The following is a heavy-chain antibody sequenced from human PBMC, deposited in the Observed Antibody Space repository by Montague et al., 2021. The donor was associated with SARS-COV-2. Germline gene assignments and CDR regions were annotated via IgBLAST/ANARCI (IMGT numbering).Heavy chain of an antibody. CDR3: VREGSGWFFDY. J-gene: IGHJ4*02. Sequence: SLRLSCAASGFTFSSYEMNWVRQAPGKGLEWLSSISYSGGITNYADSVRGRFTISRDFAKNSLYLQMNSLGAEDTAVYYCVREGSGWFFDYWGQGALVTGSS. V-gene: IGHV3-48*03. CDR1: GFTFSSYE. D-gene: IGHD2-15*01. CDR2: ISYSGGIT.